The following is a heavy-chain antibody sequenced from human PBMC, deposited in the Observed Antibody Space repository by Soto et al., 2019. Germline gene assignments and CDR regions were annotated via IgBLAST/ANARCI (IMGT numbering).Heavy chain of an antibody. J-gene: IGHJ6*02. CDR2: IYHAGSV. CDR1: GYSIGSGYY. CDR3: ARTFDYYGTDV. Sequence: SETLSLTCAVSGYSIGSGYYWAWIRQSPGKGLEWIGSIYHAGSVYYNPSLNGRVALSMDTSKNHFPLKLTSVTAADTAVYYCARTFDYYGTDVWGQGTTVTVYS. V-gene: IGHV4-38-2*01.